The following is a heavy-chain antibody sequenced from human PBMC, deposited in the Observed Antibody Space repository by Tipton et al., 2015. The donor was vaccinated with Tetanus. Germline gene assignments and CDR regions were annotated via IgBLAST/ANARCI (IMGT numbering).Heavy chain of an antibody. CDR1: GYIFNNYW. Sequence: QLVQSGGEVKKPGESLKISCTGSGYIFNNYWIGCVRQKPGKGLEWMGIIYPVDSDTRYSPSFQGQVTVSVDKSINTAYLQWSSLKAGDTSMFYWAREHCCDGVCNLDVGGQGALVTVAS. CDR2: IYPVDSDT. D-gene: IGHD2-15*01. CDR3: AREHCCDGVCNLDV. V-gene: IGHV5-51*01. J-gene: IGHJ4*02.